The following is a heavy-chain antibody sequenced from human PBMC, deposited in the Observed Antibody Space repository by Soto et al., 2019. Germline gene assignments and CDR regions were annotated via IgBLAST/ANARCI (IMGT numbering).Heavy chain of an antibody. V-gene: IGHV1-24*01. D-gene: IGHD4-4*01. CDR2: FDPEDGET. J-gene: IGHJ3*02. CDR1: GYTLTELS. CDR3: ARGTGTTVVTDAFDI. Sequence: QVQLVQSGAEVKKPGASVKVSCKVSGYTLTELSMHWVRQAPGKGLEWMGGFDPEDGETIYAQKVQGRVTMAEHTSTDAPYMELSSLRSEDTAVYSWARGTGTTVVTDAFDIWGQGTMVTVSS.